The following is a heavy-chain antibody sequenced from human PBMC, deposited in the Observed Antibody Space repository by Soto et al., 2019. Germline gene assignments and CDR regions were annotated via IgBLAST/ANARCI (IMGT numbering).Heavy chain of an antibody. D-gene: IGHD3-16*01. CDR2: VYYTGNT. CDR1: GATMSNSY. J-gene: IGHJ4*02. V-gene: IGHV4-59*01. Sequence: SETLSLTCTVSGATMSNSYGSWSRKPPGKGMKHIGDVYYTGNTNYNPSLKSRVTISVDTSNNQFSLKLASVTTADTAIYYCARSGHTFGGVVWGRGILVTVSS. CDR3: ARSGHTFGGVV.